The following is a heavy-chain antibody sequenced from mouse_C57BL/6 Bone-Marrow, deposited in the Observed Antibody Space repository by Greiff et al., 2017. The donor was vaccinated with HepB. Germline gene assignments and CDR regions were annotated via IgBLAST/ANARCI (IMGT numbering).Heavy chain of an antibody. J-gene: IGHJ2*01. CDR2: IDPSDSET. CDR1: GYTFTSYW. D-gene: IGHD1-1*01. CDR3: ARSGNYYVSKDY. V-gene: IGHV1-52*01. Sequence: QVQLQQPGAELVRPGSSVKLSCKASGYTFTSYWMHWVKQRPIQGLEWIGNIDPSDSETHYNQKFKDKATLTVDKSSSTAYMQISSLTSEDSAVYYCARSGNYYVSKDYGGQGTTLTVSS.